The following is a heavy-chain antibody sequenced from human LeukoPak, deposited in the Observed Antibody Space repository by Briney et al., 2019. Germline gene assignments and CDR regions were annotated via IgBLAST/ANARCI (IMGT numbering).Heavy chain of an antibody. J-gene: IGHJ4*02. D-gene: IGHD3-3*01. CDR2: IYTSGST. CDR3: ARVKKARITICGVASTRVYYFDY. Sequence: SETLSLTCTVSGASISSYYWSWIRQPAGKGLEWIGRIYTSGSTNYNPSLKSRVTMSVDTSKNQFSLKLSSVTAADTAVYYCARVKKARITICGVASTRVYYFDYWGQGTLVTVSS. CDR1: GASISSYY. V-gene: IGHV4-4*07.